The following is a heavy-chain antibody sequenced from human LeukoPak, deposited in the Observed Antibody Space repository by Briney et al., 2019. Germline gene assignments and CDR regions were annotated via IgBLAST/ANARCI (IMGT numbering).Heavy chain of an antibody. D-gene: IGHD4-23*01. Sequence: SETLSLTCTVSGYSISSGYYWGWIRQPPGKGLQWIGSIYHSGSTYYNPSLKSRVTISVDTSKNQFSLKLSSVTAADTAVYYCARGPAAVVTGAFDIWGQGTMVTVSS. CDR1: GYSISSGYY. CDR2: IYHSGST. CDR3: ARGPAAVVTGAFDI. J-gene: IGHJ3*02. V-gene: IGHV4-38-2*02.